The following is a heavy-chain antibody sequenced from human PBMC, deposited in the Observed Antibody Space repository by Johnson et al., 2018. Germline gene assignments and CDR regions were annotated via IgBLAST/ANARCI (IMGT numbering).Heavy chain of an antibody. V-gene: IGHV3-11*01. D-gene: IGHD3-22*01. CDR3: ARDRWDPVIVVDHNAFDI. Sequence: QVQLVESGGGLVKPGGSLRLSCAASGFTFSDYYMYWIRQAPGKGLEWVSYISTRGSAIYYADSVKGRFTISRDNATNSLYLQMNSLRAEDTAGYYCARDRWDPVIVVDHNAFDIWGQGTMVTVSS. CDR2: ISTRGSAI. CDR1: GFTFSDYY. J-gene: IGHJ3*02.